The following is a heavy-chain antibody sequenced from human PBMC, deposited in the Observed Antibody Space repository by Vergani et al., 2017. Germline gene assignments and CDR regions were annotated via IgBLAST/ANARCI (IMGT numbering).Heavy chain of an antibody. J-gene: IGHJ3*02. V-gene: IGHV1-69*01. D-gene: IGHD6-19*01. Sequence: QVQLVQSGAEVKKPGSSVKVSCKASGGTFSSYAISWVRQAPGQGLEWMGGIIPIFGTANYAQKFQGRVTITADESTSTAYMELSSLRSEDTAVYYCAGGSPGIAVAGTSAFDIWGQGTMVTVSS. CDR1: GGTFSSYA. CDR3: AGGSPGIAVAGTSAFDI. CDR2: IIPIFGTA.